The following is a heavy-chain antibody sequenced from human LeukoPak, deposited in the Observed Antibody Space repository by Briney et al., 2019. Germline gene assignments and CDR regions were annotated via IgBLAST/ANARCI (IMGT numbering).Heavy chain of an antibody. J-gene: IGHJ4*02. CDR3: ASDYPSFHY. CDR2: IYSGGST. V-gene: IGHV3-53*01. CDR1: GFTFSSYS. Sequence: GGSLRLSCAASGFTFSSYSMNWVRQAPGKGLEWVSVIYSGGSTYYADSVKGRFTISRDNSKNTLYLQMNSLRAEDTAVYYCASDYPSFHYWGQGTLVTVSS.